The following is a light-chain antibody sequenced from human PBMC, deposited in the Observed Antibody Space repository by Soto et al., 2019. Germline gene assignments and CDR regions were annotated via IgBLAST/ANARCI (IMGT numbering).Light chain of an antibody. CDR1: SSDVGDYNY. Sequence: QSVLTQPASVSRSPGQSITISCTGTSSDVGDYNYVSWYQQHPGKAPKLMIYDVSNRPSGVSNRFSGSKSGNTASLTISGLQAEDEADYYCSSYTSSSTYVFGTGTKLTVL. CDR2: DVS. V-gene: IGLV2-14*01. CDR3: SSYTSSSTYV. J-gene: IGLJ1*01.